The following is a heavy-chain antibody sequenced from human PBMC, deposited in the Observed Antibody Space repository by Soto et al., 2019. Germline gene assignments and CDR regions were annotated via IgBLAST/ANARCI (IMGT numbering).Heavy chain of an antibody. CDR2: IRQDGSEK. CDR3: ARDLELRGYYMDV. V-gene: IGHV3-7*01. D-gene: IGHD1-26*01. CDR1: GFTFSNYW. J-gene: IGHJ6*03. Sequence: GGSLRLSCAASGFTFSNYWMSWVRQVPGKGLEWVANIRQDGSEKYYVDSVKGRFTISRDNAKNSLYLQMNSLRAEDTAVYYCARDLELRGYYMDVWGKGTTVTVSS.